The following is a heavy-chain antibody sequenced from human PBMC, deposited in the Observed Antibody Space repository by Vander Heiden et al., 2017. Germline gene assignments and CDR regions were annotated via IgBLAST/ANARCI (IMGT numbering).Heavy chain of an antibody. V-gene: IGHV5-51*01. CDR2: IYPGDSDT. J-gene: IGHJ6*02. Sequence: RYWIGWVRQMPGKGLQWMGIIYPGDSDTKYSPSFQGQVTISVDKSISTAYLQWSSLKASDTAIYYCARRSYYYGLGVWGQGTTVTVSS. CDR3: ARRSYYYGLGV. CDR1: RYW.